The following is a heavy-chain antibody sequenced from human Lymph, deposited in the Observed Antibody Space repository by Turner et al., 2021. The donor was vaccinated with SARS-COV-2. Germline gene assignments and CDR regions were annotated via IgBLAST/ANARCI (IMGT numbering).Heavy chain of an antibody. V-gene: IGHV3-21*01. CDR3: ARDIPTTADYFDY. D-gene: IGHD4-17*01. CDR2: SSSSSSYI. J-gene: IGHJ4*02. Sequence: EVQLVESGGGLVKPGGSLRLYCAASGFTFSTYSMNWVRQAPGKGLEWISSSSSSSSYIYYADSVKGRFTISRDDAKNSLYLQMNSLRAEDTAVYYCARDIPTTADYFDYWGQGTLVTVSS. CDR1: GFTFSTYS.